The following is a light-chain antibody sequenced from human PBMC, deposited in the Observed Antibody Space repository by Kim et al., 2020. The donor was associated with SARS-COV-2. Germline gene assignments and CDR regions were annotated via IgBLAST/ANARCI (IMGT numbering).Light chain of an antibody. CDR1: KTNIGGGYY. CDR2: GYH. J-gene: IGLJ3*02. Sequence: TIPCYGSKTNIGGGYYVLWYQQLPGTDPKHLIVGYHNRPSGGPGRLSCSNSCTATSLAITGLLAEDGADYYCQSYDSSLSGSVFGGGTQLTVL. V-gene: IGLV1-40*01. CDR3: QSYDSSLSGSV.